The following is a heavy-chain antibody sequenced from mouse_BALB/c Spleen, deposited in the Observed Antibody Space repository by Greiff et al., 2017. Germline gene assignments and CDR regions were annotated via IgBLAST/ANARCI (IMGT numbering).Heavy chain of an antibody. CDR1: GYTFTSYW. D-gene: IGHD2-2*01. J-gene: IGHJ4*01. CDR2: INPSTGYT. V-gene: IGHV1-7*01. CDR3: ARVPIYYGYDGAMDY. Sequence: VQLQQSGAELAKPGASVKMSCKASGYTFTSYWMHWVKQRPGQGLELIGYINPSTGYTEYNQKFKDKATLTADKSSSTAYMQLSSLTSEDSAVYYCARVPIYYGYDGAMDYWGQGTSVTVSS.